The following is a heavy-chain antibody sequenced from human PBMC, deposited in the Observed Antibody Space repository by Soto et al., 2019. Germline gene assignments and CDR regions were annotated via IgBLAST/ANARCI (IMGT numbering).Heavy chain of an antibody. CDR2: TIHLFGTT. D-gene: IGHD3-10*01. J-gene: IGHJ6*02. CDR3: VAELDFGKLSVV. V-gene: IGHV1-69*01. Sequence: QVQLVQSGVEVKKPGSSVRVSCKASGDTFKNSVISWVRQAPGQGLEWMGGTIHLFGTTDYAQKFQSRLTITTDESTTTAYMEVSRLTSEDTAVYYCVAELDFGKLSVVWGQGTTVIVSS. CDR1: GDTFKNSV.